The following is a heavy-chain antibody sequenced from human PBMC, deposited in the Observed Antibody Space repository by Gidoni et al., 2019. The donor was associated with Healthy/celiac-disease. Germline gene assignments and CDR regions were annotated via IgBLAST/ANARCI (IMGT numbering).Heavy chain of an antibody. CDR2: ISGSGGST. J-gene: IGHJ3*02. V-gene: IGHV3-23*01. Sequence: EVQLLESGGGLVQPGGSLRLSCAASGFTFSRYAMSWVRQAPGKGLEWVSAISGSGGSTYYADSVKGRFTISRDNSKNTLYLQMNSLRAEDTAVYYCAKAVVIAIQPTHAFDIWGQGTMVTVSS. D-gene: IGHD2-21*01. CDR1: GFTFSRYA. CDR3: AKAVVIAIQPTHAFDI.